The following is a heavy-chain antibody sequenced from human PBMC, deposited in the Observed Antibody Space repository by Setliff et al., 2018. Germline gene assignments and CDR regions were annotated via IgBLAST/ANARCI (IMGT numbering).Heavy chain of an antibody. CDR1: GYSISSGYY. Sequence: KPSETLSLTCTVSGYSISSGYYWGWIRQPPGKGLEWIGSIYHSGSTYYNPSLKSRVTISVDTSKNQFSLKLSSVTAADTAVYYCAVDHVTNIAESGYGYTRIDPWGQGIPVTVSS. V-gene: IGHV4-38-2*02. CDR3: AVDHVTNIAESGYGYTRIDP. D-gene: IGHD6-19*01. CDR2: IYHSGST. J-gene: IGHJ5*02.